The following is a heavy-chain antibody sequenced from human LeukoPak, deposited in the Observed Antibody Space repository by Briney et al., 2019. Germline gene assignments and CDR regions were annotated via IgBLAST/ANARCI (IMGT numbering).Heavy chain of an antibody. D-gene: IGHD3-10*01. CDR3: AHRPQPPRGSGSYYSWFDP. Sequence: SGPTLVNPTQTLTLTCTFSGFSLSTSGVVVGWIRQPPGKALEWLALIYWDDDKRYSPSLKSRLTITKDTSKNQVVLTMTNMDPVDTATYYCAHRPQPPRGSGSYYSWFDPWGQGTLVTVSS. CDR1: GFSLSTSGVV. J-gene: IGHJ5*02. CDR2: IYWDDDK. V-gene: IGHV2-5*02.